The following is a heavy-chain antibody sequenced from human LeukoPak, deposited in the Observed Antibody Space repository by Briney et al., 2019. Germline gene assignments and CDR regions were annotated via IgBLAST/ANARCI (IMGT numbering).Heavy chain of an antibody. D-gene: IGHD1-1*01. Sequence: KSGGSLRLSCAASGFTFSDYTMSWVRQAPGKGLEWVSSITPRGDYIYYADSLKGRFTISRDNAKNSLYLQMSSLRAEDTAVYYCVGHRTASDYWGQGALVTVSS. J-gene: IGHJ4*02. CDR3: VGHRTASDY. CDR1: GFTFSDYT. V-gene: IGHV3-21*01. CDR2: ITPRGDYI.